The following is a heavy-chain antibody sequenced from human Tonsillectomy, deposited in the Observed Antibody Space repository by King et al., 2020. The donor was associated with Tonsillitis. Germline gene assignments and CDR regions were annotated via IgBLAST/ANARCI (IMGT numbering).Heavy chain of an antibody. CDR1: GYSFTNYW. J-gene: IGHJ4*02. CDR3: ARHGDDFCSGSSCDPNFDY. Sequence: DQLVQSGAEVKKPGESLKISCKGSGYSFTNYWIGWVRQMPGKGLEWMGIIYPDDSDTRYSPSFQGQVTISADRSISTAYLQWSSLKASDTAMYYCARHGDDFCSGSSCDPNFDYWGQGTLVSVSS. D-gene: IGHD2-15*01. CDR2: IYPDDSDT. V-gene: IGHV5-51*01.